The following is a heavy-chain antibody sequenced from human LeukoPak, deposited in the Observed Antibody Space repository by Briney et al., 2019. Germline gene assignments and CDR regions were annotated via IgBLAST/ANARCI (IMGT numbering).Heavy chain of an antibody. CDR3: ARDGGLLWFGELYYFDY. D-gene: IGHD3-10*01. V-gene: IGHV3-21*01. J-gene: IGHJ4*02. Sequence: GGSLRLSCAASGFTFSSYSMNWVRQAPGKGLEGVSSISSSSSYIYYADSVKGRFTISRDNAKNSLYLQMNSLRAEDTAVYYCARDGGLLWFGELYYFDYWGQGTLVTVSS. CDR2: ISSSSSYI. CDR1: GFTFSSYS.